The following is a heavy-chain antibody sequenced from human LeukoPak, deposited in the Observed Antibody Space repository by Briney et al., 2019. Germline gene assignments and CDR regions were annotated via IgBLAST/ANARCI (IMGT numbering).Heavy chain of an antibody. J-gene: IGHJ4*02. CDR3: ARGDYYDSSGYPYYFDY. V-gene: IGHV4-59*12. Sequence: SETLSLTCTVSGGSISSYYWSWIRQPPGKGLEWIGYIYYSGSTNYNPYLKSRVTISVDTSKNQFSLKLSSVTAADTAVYYCARGDYYDSSGYPYYFDYWGQGTLVTVSS. CDR2: IYYSGST. CDR1: GGSISSYY. D-gene: IGHD3-22*01.